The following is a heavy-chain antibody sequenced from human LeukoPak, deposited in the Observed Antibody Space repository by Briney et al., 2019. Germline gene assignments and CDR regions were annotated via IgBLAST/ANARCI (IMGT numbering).Heavy chain of an antibody. V-gene: IGHV3-30*18. CDR3: AKDRRYYGSGSPYDY. D-gene: IGHD3-10*01. CDR1: GFTFSSYG. Sequence: GRSLRLSCAASGFTFSSYGMHWVRQAPGKGLEWVAVISYDGSNKYYADSVKGRFTISRDNSKNTLYLQMNSLRAEDTAVYYCAKDRRYYGSGSPYDYWGQGTLVTVSS. CDR2: ISYDGSNK. J-gene: IGHJ4*02.